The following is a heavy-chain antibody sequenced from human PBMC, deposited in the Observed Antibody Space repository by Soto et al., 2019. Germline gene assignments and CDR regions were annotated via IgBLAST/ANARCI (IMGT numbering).Heavy chain of an antibody. V-gene: IGHV3-23*01. CDR3: AKGGYTFAYE. CDR1: GFTFSRNT. CDR2: IGGGGVST. Sequence: SCAASGFTFSRNTMTWVRPASGKGLEWVSAIGGGGVSTYYADSVKGRFTISRDNSKNTLFLQMTSLRADDTAVYYCAKGGYTFAYEWGQGALVTVSS. D-gene: IGHD5-18*01. J-gene: IGHJ4*02.